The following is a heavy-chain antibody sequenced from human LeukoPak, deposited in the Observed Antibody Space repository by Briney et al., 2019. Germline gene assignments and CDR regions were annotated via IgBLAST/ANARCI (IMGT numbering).Heavy chain of an antibody. J-gene: IGHJ5*02. CDR3: ARRAAAPHRHLNDDNWFDP. CDR1: GYSFTSYW. Sequence: GESLKISCKASGYSFTSYWIGWVRQMPGKGLEWMGIIYPGDSDTRYSPSFQGQVTISADKSISTAYLQWSSLKASDTAMYYCARRAAAPHRHLNDDNWFDPWGQGTLVTVSS. CDR2: IYPGDSDT. V-gene: IGHV5-51*01. D-gene: IGHD6-13*01.